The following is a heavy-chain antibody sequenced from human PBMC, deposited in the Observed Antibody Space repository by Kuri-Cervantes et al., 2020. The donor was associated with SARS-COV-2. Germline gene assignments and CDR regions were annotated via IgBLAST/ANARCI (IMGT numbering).Heavy chain of an antibody. J-gene: IGHJ6*03. CDR2: INPNSGGT. V-gene: IGHV1-2*02. CDR3: ARGGGPSLRYYYYYMDV. D-gene: IGHD2-15*01. CDR1: GYTFTGYY. Sequence: ASVKVSCKASGYTFTGYYTHWVRQAPGQGLERMGWINPNSGGTNYAQKFQGRVTMTRDTSISTAYLQWSSLKASDTAMYYCARGGGPSLRYYYYYMDVWGKGTTVTVSS.